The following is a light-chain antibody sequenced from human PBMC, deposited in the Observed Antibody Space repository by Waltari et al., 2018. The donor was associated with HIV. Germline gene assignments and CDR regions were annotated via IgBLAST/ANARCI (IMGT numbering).Light chain of an antibody. Sequence: EKVMTQSTATLSVSPGERATLSCRASQPINNNLAWYQQKPGQAPQPLIYGASTRAAGVPDRFSGSGSGTEFSLTISSLQSEDLAIYYCQQYNNWPQTFGQGTKVEIK. CDR3: QQYNNWPQT. J-gene: IGKJ2*01. CDR2: GAS. CDR1: QPINNN. V-gene: IGKV3-15*01.